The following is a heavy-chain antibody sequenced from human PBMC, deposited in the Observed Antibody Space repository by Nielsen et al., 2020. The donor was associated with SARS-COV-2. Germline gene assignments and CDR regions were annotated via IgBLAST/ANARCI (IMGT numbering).Heavy chain of an antibody. Sequence: ASVKVSCKASGYTFTGYYMHWVRQAPGQGLEWMGRINPNSGGTNYAQKFQGWVTMTRDTSISTAYMELSRLKSEDTAVYFCVIVTAALAFDPWGQGSLVTVSS. D-gene: IGHD3-16*02. CDR1: GYTFTGYY. CDR3: VIVTAALAFDP. V-gene: IGHV1-2*04. J-gene: IGHJ5*02. CDR2: INPNSGGT.